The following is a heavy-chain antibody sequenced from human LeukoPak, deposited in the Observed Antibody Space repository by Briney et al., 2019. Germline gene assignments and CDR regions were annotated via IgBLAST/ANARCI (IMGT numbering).Heavy chain of an antibody. CDR1: GGSISSYY. J-gene: IGHJ4*02. CDR3: ARAYDYVWGSYRFDY. D-gene: IGHD3-16*02. V-gene: IGHV4-59*01. Sequence: PSETLSLTCTVSGGSISSYYWSWIRQPPGKGLEWIGYIYYSGSTNYNPSLKSRVTISVDTSKSQYSLKLSSVTAADTAVYYCARAYDYVWGSYRFDYWGQGTLVTVSS. CDR2: IYYSGST.